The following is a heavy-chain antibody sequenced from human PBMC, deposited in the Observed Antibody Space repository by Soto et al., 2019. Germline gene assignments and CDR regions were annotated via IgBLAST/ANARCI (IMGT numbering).Heavy chain of an antibody. Sequence: EVQLLESGGGWVQPGGSLRLSCAASGFPFTTSGFLWVRQPPGEGLEWVSAIGPNPVNTNYRDSVRGRFTISMDNSRNPVFLQMSALRAEDTALYYCTTARHCSADACPAAEWGQGTLITVSS. V-gene: IGHV3-23*01. CDR3: TTARHCSADACPAAE. CDR1: GFPFTTSG. J-gene: IGHJ4*02. CDR2: IGPNPVNT. D-gene: IGHD6-19*01.